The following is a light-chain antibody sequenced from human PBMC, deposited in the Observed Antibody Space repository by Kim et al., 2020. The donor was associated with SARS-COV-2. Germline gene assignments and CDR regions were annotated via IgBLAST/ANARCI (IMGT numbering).Light chain of an antibody. CDR2: DAS. CDR1: QNIDSR. CDR3: HQSSSLPWT. Sequence: ATPKEKVTITCRASQNIDSRLHWYQQKPGQSPKLLIKDASQSFSGVPSRFSGSGSGTDFTLTITSLEAEDAATYYCHQSSSLPWTFGLGTKVDIK. J-gene: IGKJ1*01. V-gene: IGKV6-21*01.